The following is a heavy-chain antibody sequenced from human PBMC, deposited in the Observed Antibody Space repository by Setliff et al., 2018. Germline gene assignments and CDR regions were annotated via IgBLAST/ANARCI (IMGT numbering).Heavy chain of an antibody. V-gene: IGHV3-23*01. D-gene: IGHD3-9*01. Sequence: GGSLRLSCAASGFTFSSSAMAWVRQAPGKGLEWVSAISSTITSTYYADSVKGRFTISRDNSKNTLYLQMNCLRAEDTAVYYCAKHGAYNDFLTGYNFYYDMDVWGQGTTVTAP. CDR1: GFTFSSSA. CDR2: ISSTITST. CDR3: AKHGAYNDFLTGYNFYYDMDV. J-gene: IGHJ6*02.